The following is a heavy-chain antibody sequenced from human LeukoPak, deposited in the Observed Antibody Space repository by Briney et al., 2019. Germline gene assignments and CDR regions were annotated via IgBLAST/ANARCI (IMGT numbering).Heavy chain of an antibody. D-gene: IGHD3-22*01. CDR1: GGTFSSYA. CDR2: LIPILGIA. Sequence: GASVKVSCEASGGTFSSYAISWVRQAPGQGLEWMGRLIPILGIANYAQKFQGRVTITADKSTSTAYMELRSLRSDDTAVYYCARGPHERSGYPDDWGQGTLVTVSS. J-gene: IGHJ4*02. V-gene: IGHV1-69*04. CDR3: ARGPHERSGYPDD.